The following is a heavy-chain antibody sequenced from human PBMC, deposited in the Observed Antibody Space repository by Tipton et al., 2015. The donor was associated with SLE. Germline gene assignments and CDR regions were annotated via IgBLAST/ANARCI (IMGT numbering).Heavy chain of an antibody. J-gene: IGHJ6*02. CDR2: ISYDGGNK. V-gene: IGHV3-30-3*01. CDR1: GYTFSSYA. Sequence: RSLRLSCAASGYTFSSYAMHWVRQAPGKGLEWVAVISYDGGNKYYADSVKGRFTISRDNSKNTLYLQMNSLRAEDTAVYYCARGFVSSWYDYYYGMDVWGQGTTVTVSS. CDR3: ARGFVSSWYDYYYGMDV. D-gene: IGHD6-13*01.